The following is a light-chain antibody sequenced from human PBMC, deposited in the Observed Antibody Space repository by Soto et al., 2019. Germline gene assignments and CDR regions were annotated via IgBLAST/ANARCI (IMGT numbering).Light chain of an antibody. V-gene: IGLV2-14*01. CDR1: SSDVGGYNY. CDR2: DVN. Sequence: QSALTQSASVSGSPGQSITISCTGTSSDVGGYNYVSWYQQNPGKAPKLMIYDVNNRPSGVSYRFSGSKSGNTASLTISGLQAEDEADYYCSSYTSSSTRVFGTGTKVTVL. J-gene: IGLJ1*01. CDR3: SSYTSSSTRV.